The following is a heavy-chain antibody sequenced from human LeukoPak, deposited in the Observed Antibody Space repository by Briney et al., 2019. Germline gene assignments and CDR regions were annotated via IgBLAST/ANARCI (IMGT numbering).Heavy chain of an antibody. Sequence: PGGSLRLSCAASGFTFSSYWMHWVRHAPGKGLVWVSRINSDGSSTTSADSVKGRFTISRDNAKNTLYLQMNSLRAEDTAVYYCARPAYDYVWGSYRYSPYYFDYWGQGTLVTVSS. CDR2: INSDGSST. CDR3: ARPAYDYVWGSYRYSPYYFDY. V-gene: IGHV3-74*01. CDR1: GFTFSSYW. J-gene: IGHJ4*02. D-gene: IGHD3-16*02.